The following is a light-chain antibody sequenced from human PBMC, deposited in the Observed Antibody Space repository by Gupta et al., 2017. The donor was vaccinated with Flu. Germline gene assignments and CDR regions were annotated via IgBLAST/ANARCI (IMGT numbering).Light chain of an antibody. Sequence: IVMTQSPATLSVSPGERATLSCRASQSVSSNLAWYQQKPGQAPRLLIYGASTRATGIPARFSGSGFGTEFTLTISSLQSEDFAVYYCQQYNNWPLYSFGQGTKLEIK. V-gene: IGKV3-15*01. CDR3: QQYNNWPLYS. CDR2: GAS. J-gene: IGKJ2*03. CDR1: QSVSSN.